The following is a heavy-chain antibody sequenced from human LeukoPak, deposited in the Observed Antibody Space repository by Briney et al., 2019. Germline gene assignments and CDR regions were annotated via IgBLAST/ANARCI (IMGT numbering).Heavy chain of an antibody. V-gene: IGHV4-59*01. CDR2: VDHTGST. D-gene: IGHD4-11*01. CDR3: ARGRVSSSTWYSTYYYFFYMDF. Sequence: SETLSLTCTVSGGSISTYYWSWIRQPPGKGLEWIGYVDHTGSTKFNPSLNGRVSISRDTSNNFFSLRLRSVTAADTAVYFCARGRVSSSTWYSTYYYFFYMDFWGKGTTVTVSS. CDR1: GGSISTYY. J-gene: IGHJ6*03.